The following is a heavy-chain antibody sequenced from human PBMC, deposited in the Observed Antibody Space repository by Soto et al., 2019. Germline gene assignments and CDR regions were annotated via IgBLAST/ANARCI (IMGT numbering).Heavy chain of an antibody. V-gene: IGHV3-11*01. J-gene: IGHJ4*02. D-gene: IGHD2-21*01. CDR1: GFMFGDHY. CDR2: ISGSSTSI. Sequence: QVQLVESGGGLVKPGGSLRLSCAASGFMFGDHYMSWIRQAPGKGLEYVSYISGSSTSIYYADSVRGRFTISRDNAKKSLYLQMNSLRAEDTAVYFCAREASAIATDYWGQGTLVIVSS. CDR3: AREASAIATDY.